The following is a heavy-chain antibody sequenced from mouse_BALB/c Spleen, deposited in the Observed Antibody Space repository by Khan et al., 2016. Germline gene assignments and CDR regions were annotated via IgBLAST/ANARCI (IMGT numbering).Heavy chain of an antibody. D-gene: IGHD1-1*01. V-gene: IGHV3-2*02. J-gene: IGHJ4*01. CDR1: GYSITSDYA. CDR2: ISYSGST. Sequence: EVQLLETGPGLVKPSQSLSLTCTVTGYSITSDYAWNWIRQFPGNRLEWMGYISYSGSTSYNPSLKSRISITRDTSKNQFFLQLNSVTSEDIATYYCARSDYGDKDAMDYWGQGTSVTVSS. CDR3: ARSDYGDKDAMDY.